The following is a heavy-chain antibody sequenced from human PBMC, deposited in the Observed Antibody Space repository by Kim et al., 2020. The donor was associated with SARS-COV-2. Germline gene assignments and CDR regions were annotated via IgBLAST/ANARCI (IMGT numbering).Heavy chain of an antibody. J-gene: IGHJ3*02. Sequence: SETLSLTCTVSGGSISSSSYYWGWIRQPPGKGLEWIGSIYYSGSTYYNPSLKSRVTISVDTSKNQFSLKLSSVTAADTAVYYCARSGIAAAEDIWGQGTMVTVSS. CDR2: IYYSGST. CDR3: ARSGIAAAEDI. CDR1: GGSISSSSYY. V-gene: IGHV4-39*01. D-gene: IGHD6-13*01.